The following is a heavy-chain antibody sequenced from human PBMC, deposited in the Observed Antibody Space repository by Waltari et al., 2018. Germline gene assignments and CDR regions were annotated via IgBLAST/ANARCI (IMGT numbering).Heavy chain of an antibody. CDR1: GDSMSGGFNY. J-gene: IGHJ4*02. CDR2: IYGSGFT. CDR3: ARDLGINGSYALDY. D-gene: IGHD3-10*01. Sequence: QVQLQESGPGLVKPAPTLSLPCTVAGDSMSGGFNYWCWVRQPAGKGLEWIGRIYGSGFTNYNPSLKSRVTISMDTSKNQFSLKLASVTAADTAVYFCARDLGINGSYALDYWGQGKLVTVSS. V-gene: IGHV4-61*02.